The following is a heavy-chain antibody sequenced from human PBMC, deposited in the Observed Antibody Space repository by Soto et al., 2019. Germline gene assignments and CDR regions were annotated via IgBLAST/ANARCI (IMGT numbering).Heavy chain of an antibody. CDR3: ARDKHGYYYDSSGYYMDY. V-gene: IGHV1-69*13. J-gene: IGHJ4*02. D-gene: IGHD3-22*01. CDR2: IIPIFGTA. Sequence: GASVKVSCKASGGTFSSYAISWARQAPGQGLEWMGGIIPIFGTANYAQKFQGRVTITADESTSTAYMELSSLRSEDTAVYYCARDKHGYYYDSSGYYMDYWGQGTLVTVSS. CDR1: GGTFSSYA.